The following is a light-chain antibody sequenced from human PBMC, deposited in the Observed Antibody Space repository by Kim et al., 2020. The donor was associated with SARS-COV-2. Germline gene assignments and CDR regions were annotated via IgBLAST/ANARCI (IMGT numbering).Light chain of an antibody. CDR1: QPISGSH. CDR2: GAS. V-gene: IGKV3-20*01. CDR3: QHYGWSPRT. J-gene: IGKJ1*01. Sequence: SPGDRATLSCRSSQPISGSHLAWYQQSRGPSPRLLIYGASKRASGVEDRFSGSGSGTDFTLTINRLEPEDFAVYFCQHYGWSPRTFGQGTKVDIK.